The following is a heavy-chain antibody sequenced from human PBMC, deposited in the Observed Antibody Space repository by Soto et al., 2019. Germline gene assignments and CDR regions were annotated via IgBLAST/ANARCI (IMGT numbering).Heavy chain of an antibody. D-gene: IGHD2-8*02. CDR1: GGSFSSSSYY. CDR2: IYHNGRA. V-gene: IGHV4-39*07. CDR3: ARADSVLVAKGFDL. J-gene: IGHJ4*02. Sequence: PSETLSLTCTVPGGSFSSSSYYWGWVRQPPGKGLEWIGEIYHNGRAFDNPSLKGRVTISIDKSNNQFSLNLTSVTAADTAVYYCARADSVLVAKGFDLWGQGTLVTVSS.